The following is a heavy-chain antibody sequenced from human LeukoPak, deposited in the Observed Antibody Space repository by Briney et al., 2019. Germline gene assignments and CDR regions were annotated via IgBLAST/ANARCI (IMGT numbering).Heavy chain of an antibody. Sequence: GGSLRLSCAASGFTVSSNYMSWFRQAPGKGLEWVSVIYSGGSTYYADSVKGRFTISRDNSKNTLYLQMNSLRAEDTAVYYCARDSGRFWKAFDIWGQGTMVTVSS. CDR2: IYSGGST. CDR3: ARDSGRFWKAFDI. V-gene: IGHV3-66*02. D-gene: IGHD3-10*01. CDR1: GFTVSSNY. J-gene: IGHJ3*02.